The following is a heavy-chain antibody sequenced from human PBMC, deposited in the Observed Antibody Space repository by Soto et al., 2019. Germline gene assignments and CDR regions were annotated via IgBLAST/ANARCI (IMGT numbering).Heavy chain of an antibody. D-gene: IGHD3-10*01. CDR2: IYYSGST. Sequence: NPSETLSLTCTVSGGSISSGGYYWSWIRQHPGKGLEWIGYIYYSGSTYYNPSLKSRITISVDTSKNQFSLKLSSVTAADTAVYYCARDRGGSGSVNWFDPWGQGTLVTVSS. CDR1: GGSISSGGYY. J-gene: IGHJ5*02. CDR3: ARDRGGSGSVNWFDP. V-gene: IGHV4-31*03.